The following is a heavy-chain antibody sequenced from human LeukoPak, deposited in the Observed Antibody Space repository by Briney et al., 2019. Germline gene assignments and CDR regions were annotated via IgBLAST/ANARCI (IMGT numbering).Heavy chain of an antibody. D-gene: IGHD4-11*01. CDR1: GGSISSGSYY. V-gene: IGHV4-61*02. CDR2: IYTSGST. CDR3: AGDQGSIDY. Sequence: SETLSLTCTVSGGSISSGSYYWSWIRQPAGKGLEWIGRIYTSGSTNYNPSLKSRVTISVDTSKNQFSLKLSSVTAADTAVYYCAGDQGSIDYWGQGTLVTVSS. J-gene: IGHJ4*02.